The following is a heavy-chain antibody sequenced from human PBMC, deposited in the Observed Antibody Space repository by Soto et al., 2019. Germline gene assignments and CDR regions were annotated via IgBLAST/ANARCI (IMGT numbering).Heavy chain of an antibody. CDR1: GFTFSSYD. V-gene: IGHV3-13*01. CDR2: IGTAGDT. J-gene: IGHJ4*02. CDR3: ARGEAAAGIYYFDY. Sequence: GGSLRLSCAASGFTFSSYDMHWVRQATGKGLEWVSAIGTAGDTYYPGSVKGRFTISRENAKNSLYLQMNSLRAGDTAVYYCARGEAAAGIYYFDYWGQGTLVPVSS. D-gene: IGHD6-13*01.